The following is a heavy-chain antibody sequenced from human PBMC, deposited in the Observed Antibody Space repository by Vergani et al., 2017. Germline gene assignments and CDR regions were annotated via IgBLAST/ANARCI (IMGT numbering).Heavy chain of an antibody. V-gene: IGHV3-30*03. CDR1: GFTFSSYG. CDR3: ARVGHLVAVTGEGPSLDL. Sequence: QVQLVESGGGVVQPGRSLRLSCAASGFTFSSYGMHWVRQAPGKGLEWVAVISYDGSNKYYADSVKGRFTISRDNSKNTLYLQMNSLRAEDTAVYYCARVGHLVAVTGEGPSLDLWGRGTLVTVSS. CDR2: ISYDGSNK. D-gene: IGHD2-21*02. J-gene: IGHJ2*01.